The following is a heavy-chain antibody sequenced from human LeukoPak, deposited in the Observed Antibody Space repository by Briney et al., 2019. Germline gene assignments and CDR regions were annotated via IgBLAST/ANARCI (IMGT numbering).Heavy chain of an antibody. CDR1: GGSISSGGYY. CDR3: ARDQRVAAAGTVWFDP. Sequence: PSETLSLTCTVSGGSISSGGYYWSWIRQHPGKGMEWIGYIYYSGSTYYNPSLKSRVTISVDTSKNQFSLKLSSVTAADTAVYYCARDQRVAAAGTVWFDPWGQGTLVTVSS. D-gene: IGHD6-13*01. CDR2: IYYSGST. J-gene: IGHJ5*02. V-gene: IGHV4-31*03.